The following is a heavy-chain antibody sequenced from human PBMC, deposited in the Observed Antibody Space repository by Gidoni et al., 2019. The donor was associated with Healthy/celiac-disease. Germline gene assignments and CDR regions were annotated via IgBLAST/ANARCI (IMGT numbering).Heavy chain of an antibody. V-gene: IGHV4-39*01. J-gene: IGHJ6*02. CDR1: GGSISSSSYY. CDR3: ASGYYGSGSYSPLYYYYGMDV. Sequence: QLQLQESGPGLVKPSETLSLTCTVSGGSISSSSYYWGWIRQPPGKGLEWIGSIYYSGSTYYNPSLKSRVTISVDTSKNQFSLKLSSVTAADTAVYYCASGYYGSGSYSPLYYYYGMDVWGQGTTVTVSS. D-gene: IGHD3-10*01. CDR2: IYYSGST.